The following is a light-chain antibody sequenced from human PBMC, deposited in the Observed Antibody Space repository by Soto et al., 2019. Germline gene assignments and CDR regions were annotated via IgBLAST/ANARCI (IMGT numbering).Light chain of an antibody. CDR2: AAS. CDR1: QSINTY. V-gene: IGKV1-39*01. J-gene: IGKJ2*02. Sequence: DIQMTQSPSSLSASVGDRVTITCRASQSINTYLNWYQQKPGKAPKLLIYAASSLQSGVPSRFSGSGSGTDFTLTISSLQPDDFATYYCQQSFSTSLWTFGQGTKLEIK. CDR3: QQSFSTSLWT.